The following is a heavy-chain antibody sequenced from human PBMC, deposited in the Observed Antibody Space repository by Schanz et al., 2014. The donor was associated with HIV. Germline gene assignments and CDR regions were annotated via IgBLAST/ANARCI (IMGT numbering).Heavy chain of an antibody. CDR2: ISDTRTTT. D-gene: IGHD6-13*01. Sequence: VQLVESGGGLVKPGGSLRLSCAASGFTFNDYYMTWIRQAPGKGLEWVSYISDTRTTTNYADSVNVRFTISREIAKNTMFLQLNSRRGEDAAVDYCSREKDLGYSSTLGFWGQGTLVTVSS. CDR3: SREKDLGYSSTLGF. J-gene: IGHJ4*02. CDR1: GFTFNDYY. V-gene: IGHV3-11*01.